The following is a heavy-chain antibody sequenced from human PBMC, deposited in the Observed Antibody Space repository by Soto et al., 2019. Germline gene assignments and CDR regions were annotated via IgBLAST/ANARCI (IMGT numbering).Heavy chain of an antibody. CDR3: ARQHPLDSSAWYN. D-gene: IGHD6-19*01. V-gene: IGHV5-51*01. J-gene: IGHJ4*02. CDR2: IYAGDSDP. CDR1: GYSFSDYW. Sequence: PRESLKISCKGSGYSFSDYWIGWVRQVPGKGLEWVGTIYAGDSDPRYSPSFEGQVTMSVDKSISTAYLHWSSLKASDSAIYYCARQHPLDSSAWYNWGQGTLVTVSS.